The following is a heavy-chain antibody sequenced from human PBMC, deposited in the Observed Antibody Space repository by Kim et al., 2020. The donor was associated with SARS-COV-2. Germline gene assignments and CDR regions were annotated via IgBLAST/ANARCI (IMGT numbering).Heavy chain of an antibody. CDR1: GFTFSDVA. D-gene: IGHD6-13*01. CDR2: ISDDANNK. V-gene: IGHV3-30*04. J-gene: IGHJ3*01. CDR3: ARGGYSSSWSIGEAFDF. Sequence: GGSLRLSCAASGFTFSDVAFHWVRQAPGKGLEWVAVISDDANNKYDAESVKGRFTISRDNSKNTLYLQMNSLRAEDTAVYYCARGGYSSSWSIGEAFDFWGQGTMVTVSS.